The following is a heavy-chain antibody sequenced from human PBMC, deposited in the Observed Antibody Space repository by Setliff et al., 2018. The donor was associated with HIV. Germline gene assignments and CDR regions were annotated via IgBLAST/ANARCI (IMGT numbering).Heavy chain of an antibody. CDR3: ARDRPPSTVDMLGAFDR. CDR2: IYYTGTT. Sequence: SETLSLTCTVSGGSISSYYWSWIRQPPGKGLEWIGYIYYTGTTKYNPSLKSRVTMSADTSKNQLSLKLSSLTAADTAVYYCARDRPPSTVDMLGAFDRWGQGTMVTVSS. D-gene: IGHD4-17*01. J-gene: IGHJ3*02. V-gene: IGHV4-59*01. CDR1: GGSISSYY.